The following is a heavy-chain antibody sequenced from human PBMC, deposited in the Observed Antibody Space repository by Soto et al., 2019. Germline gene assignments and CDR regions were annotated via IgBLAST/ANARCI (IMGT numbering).Heavy chain of an antibody. Sequence: QIHLEQSRIEMKEPGTSLKISCATSGYSFTNYGINWVRQAPGQGLEWLWWISGYYGDTKYGQSFNDRDNMKANKFTRTGYLGMRNTRSNYTADYYCGRANTWVIGRVRTHWGQGTKVTVSS. V-gene: IGHV1-18*01. CDR2: ISGYYGDT. CDR3: GRANTWVIGRVRTH. CDR1: GYSFTNYG. J-gene: IGHJ4*02. D-gene: IGHD1-1*01.